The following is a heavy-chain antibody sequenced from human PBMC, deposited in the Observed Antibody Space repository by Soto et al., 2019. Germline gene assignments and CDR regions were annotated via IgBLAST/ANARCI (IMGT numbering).Heavy chain of an antibody. Sequence: ASVKVSCKASGYTFTSYGISWVRQAPGQGLEWMGWISAYNGNTNYAQKLQGRVTMTTDTSTSTAYMELRSLRSDDTAVYYCARVLDLQEYSGYDWNFDYWGQGTLVTVSS. CDR3: ARVLDLQEYSGYDWNFDY. CDR2: ISAYNGNT. J-gene: IGHJ4*02. D-gene: IGHD5-12*01. V-gene: IGHV1-18*01. CDR1: GYTFTSYG.